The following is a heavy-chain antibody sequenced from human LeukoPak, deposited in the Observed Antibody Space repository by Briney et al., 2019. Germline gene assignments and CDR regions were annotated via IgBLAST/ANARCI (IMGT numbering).Heavy chain of an antibody. D-gene: IGHD2-2*01. CDR3: ARYYCSTTSCYGRYFDY. J-gene: IGHJ4*02. CDR2: ISSSGITI. V-gene: IGHV3-48*04. CDR1: GFTFNSYG. Sequence: GGSLRLSCAASGFTFNSYGMSWVRQAPGKGLEWVSYISSSGITIYYADSVKGRFTISRDNAKTSLYLQMNSLRAEDTAVYYCARYYCSTTSCYGRYFDYWGQGTLVTVSS.